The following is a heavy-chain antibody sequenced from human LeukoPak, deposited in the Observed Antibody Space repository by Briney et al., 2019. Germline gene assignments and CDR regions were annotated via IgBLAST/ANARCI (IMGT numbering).Heavy chain of an antibody. Sequence: GASVKVSCKASGYTFTSYYMHWVRQAPGQGLEWMGIINPSGGSTSYAQKFQGRVTMTRDMSTSTVYMELSSLRSEDTAVYYCARDRDSSGWYVDLPGYYYYMDVWGKGTTVTVSS. CDR3: ARDRDSSGWYVDLPGYYYYMDV. CDR1: GYTFTSYY. J-gene: IGHJ6*03. V-gene: IGHV1-46*01. D-gene: IGHD6-19*01. CDR2: INPSGGST.